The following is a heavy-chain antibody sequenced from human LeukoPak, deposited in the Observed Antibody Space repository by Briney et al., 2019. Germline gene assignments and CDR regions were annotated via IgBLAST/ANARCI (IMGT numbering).Heavy chain of an antibody. J-gene: IGHJ4*02. Sequence: PSETLSLTCTVSGGSISSSRYYWGWIRQPPGKGLEWIGTIYNSGNTYYNPSLKSRVTISADTSKNQFSLKLSSVTAADTAVYYCARGLDDYWGQGTLVTVSS. CDR2: IYNSGNT. V-gene: IGHV4-39*01. CDR1: GGSISSSRYY. D-gene: IGHD5/OR15-5a*01. CDR3: ARGLDDY.